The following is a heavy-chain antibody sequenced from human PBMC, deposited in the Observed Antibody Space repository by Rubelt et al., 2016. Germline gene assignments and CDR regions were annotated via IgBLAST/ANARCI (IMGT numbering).Heavy chain of an antibody. CDR3: ARGRLYCSGGCCYVDY. CDR1: GFTFSSYA. D-gene: IGHD2-15*01. J-gene: IGHJ4*02. Sequence: EVQLLESGGGLVQPGGSLSLSCAASGFTFSSYAMSWVRQAPGKGLEWVSAISGSGDRTYYADSVRGRFTIYRDNSKNTLYLQMKSLRAGDTAVYYCARGRLYCSGGCCYVDYWGQGTLVTVSS. V-gene: IGHV3-23*01. CDR2: ISGSGDRT.